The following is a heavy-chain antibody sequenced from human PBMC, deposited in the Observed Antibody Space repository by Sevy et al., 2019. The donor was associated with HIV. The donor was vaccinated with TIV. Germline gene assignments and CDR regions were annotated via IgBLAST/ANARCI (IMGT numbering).Heavy chain of an antibody. D-gene: IGHD1-26*01. J-gene: IGHJ2*01. V-gene: IGHV3-30-3*01. Sequence: GGSLRLSCAASGFTFSSYAMHWVRQAPGKGLEWVAVISYDGSNKYYADSVKGRFTISRDNSKNTLYLKMNSLGAEETAGYYCARGKNSGSCFDLWGRGTLVTVSS. CDR1: GFTFSSYA. CDR3: ARGKNSGSCFDL. CDR2: ISYDGSNK.